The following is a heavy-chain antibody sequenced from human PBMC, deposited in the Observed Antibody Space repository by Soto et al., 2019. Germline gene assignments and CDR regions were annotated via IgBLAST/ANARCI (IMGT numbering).Heavy chain of an antibody. D-gene: IGHD1-26*01. CDR2: LTNSASTT. Sequence: EVQLLESGGGLVRPGGSLRLSCVASGFTFGSYAMTWVRQAPGKGLEWVSALTNSASTTYYADSVTGRFTISRDNSKNALYLQMITPRAEDTAVYYCAQDFGGRRLFHFWGQGTLVTVSS. J-gene: IGHJ4*02. CDR1: GFTFGSYA. CDR3: AQDFGGRRLFHF. V-gene: IGHV3-23*01.